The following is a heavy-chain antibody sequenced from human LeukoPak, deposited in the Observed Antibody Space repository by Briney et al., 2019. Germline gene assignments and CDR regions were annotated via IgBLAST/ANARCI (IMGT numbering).Heavy chain of an antibody. J-gene: IGHJ4*02. CDR1: GFTFSSYA. CDR2: ISGSGGST. D-gene: IGHD2-2*02. V-gene: IGHV3-23*01. CDR3: AKDRDASCYNIFDY. Sequence: GGSLRLSCAGSGFTFSSYAMTWVRQAPGKGLEWVSSISGSGGSTYYADSVKGRFTISRDNSKNTVYVQMNSLRAEDTAIHYCAKDRDASCYNIFDYWGQGTLVTVSS.